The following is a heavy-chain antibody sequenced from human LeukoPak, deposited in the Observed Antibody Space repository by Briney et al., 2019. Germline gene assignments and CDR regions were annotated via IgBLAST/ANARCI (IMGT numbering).Heavy chain of an antibody. D-gene: IGHD5-12*01. J-gene: IGHJ4*02. V-gene: IGHV4-34*01. CDR1: GFTFSSYA. Sequence: PGGSLGLSCAASGFTFSSYAMSWVRQPPGKGLEWIGEINHSGSTNYNPSLKSRVTISVDTSKNQFSLKLSSVTAADTAVYYCAREQKDSGYDPYYFDYWGQGTLVTVSS. CDR3: AREQKDSGYDPYYFDY. CDR2: INHSGST.